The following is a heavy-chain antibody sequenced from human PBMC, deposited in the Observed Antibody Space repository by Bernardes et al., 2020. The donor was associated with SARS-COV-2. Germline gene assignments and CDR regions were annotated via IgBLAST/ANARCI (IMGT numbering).Heavy chain of an antibody. CDR2: ISWNSGSI. Sequence: SLRLSCAASGFTFDDYAMHWVRQAPGKGLEWVSGISWNSGSIGYADSVKGRFTISRDNAKNSLYLQMNSLRAEDTALYYCAKDLSTRGGIYWGQGTLVNV. V-gene: IGHV3-9*01. CDR1: GFTFDDYA. D-gene: IGHD3-10*01. CDR3: AKDLSTRGGIY. J-gene: IGHJ4*02.